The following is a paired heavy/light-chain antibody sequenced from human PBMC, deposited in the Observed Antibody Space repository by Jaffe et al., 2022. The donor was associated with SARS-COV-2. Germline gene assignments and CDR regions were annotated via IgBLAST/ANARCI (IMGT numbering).Heavy chain of an antibody. D-gene: IGHD6-13*01. CDR3: AKGSREASGYNFDF. J-gene: IGHJ4*02. CDR1: GFTFNSYA. CDR2: IIGSGAET. V-gene: IGHV3-23*01. Sequence: EVQLLESGGGLVHPGGSLRLSCAASGFTFNSYAMGWVRQPPGKGLEWVSSIIGSGAETYYADSVRGRIAISRDNSRNTLYLQMYSLRAEDTAVYYCAKGSREASGYNFDFWGQGTLVTASS.
Light chain of an antibody. Sequence: DIQMTQSPSSLSASVGDRVTIICRASQGLYNHLAWFQQKPGKAPKSLIYDASSLQSGVSSRFSGRGSGTDFTLTISSLQTEDSATYYCQQYYSYPITFGQGTRLEIK. V-gene: IGKV1-16*01. CDR1: QGLYNH. J-gene: IGKJ5*01. CDR3: QQYYSYPIT. CDR2: DAS.